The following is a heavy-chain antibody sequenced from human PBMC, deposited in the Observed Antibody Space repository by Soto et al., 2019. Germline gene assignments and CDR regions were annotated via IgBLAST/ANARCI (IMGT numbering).Heavy chain of an antibody. CDR1: GYTFTSYG. V-gene: IGHV1-18*04. J-gene: IGHJ6*02. CDR3: ARDSCCYGSGSYYYYYGMDV. CDR2: ISAYNGNT. D-gene: IGHD3-10*01. Sequence: GASVKVSCKASGYTFTSYGISWVRQAPGQGLEWMGWISAYNGNTNYAQKLQGRVTMTTDTSTSTAYMELRSLRSDDTAVYYCARDSCCYGSGSYYYYYGMDVWGQGTTVTVSS.